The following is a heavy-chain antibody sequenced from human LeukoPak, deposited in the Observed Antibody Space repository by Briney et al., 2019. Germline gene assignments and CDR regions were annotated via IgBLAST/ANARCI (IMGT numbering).Heavy chain of an antibody. CDR3: ARRGYYDSSGYFAY. V-gene: IGHV4-34*01. Sequence: SETLSLTCTVSGGSISSYYWSWIRQPPGKGLEWIGEINHSGSTNYNPSLKSRVTISVDTSKNQFSLKLSSVTAADTAVYYCARRGYYDSSGYFAYWGQGTLVTVSS. J-gene: IGHJ4*02. CDR2: INHSGST. CDR1: GGSISSYY. D-gene: IGHD3-22*01.